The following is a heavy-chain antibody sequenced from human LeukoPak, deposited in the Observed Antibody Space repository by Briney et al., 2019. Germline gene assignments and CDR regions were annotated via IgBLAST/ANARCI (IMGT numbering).Heavy chain of an antibody. CDR2: IYNSGST. CDR3: ARAASRIGGRFDP. CDR1: GGSTSSGGYY. Sequence: TSETLSLTCTVSGGSTSSGGYYWSWIRQHPGKGLEWIGYIYNSGSTYYNPSLKSRVTISVDTSKNQSSLKLTSVTVADTAVYYCARAASRIGGRFDPWGQGTLVTVSS. J-gene: IGHJ5*02. V-gene: IGHV4-31*03. D-gene: IGHD2-15*01.